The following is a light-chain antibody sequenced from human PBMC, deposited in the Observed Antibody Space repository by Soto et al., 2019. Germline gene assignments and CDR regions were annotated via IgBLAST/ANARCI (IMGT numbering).Light chain of an antibody. V-gene: IGKV4-1*01. CDR1: QSVLSSSNNKNY. Sequence: DIVMTQSPDSLAVSLGERATINCKSSQSVLSSSNNKNYLAWYQQKPGQPPKLLIYWASTRKSGVPDRFSGGGSGTDFTLTISSLQAEDVAVYYCQQYFITPITFGQGTRLEIK. CDR2: WAS. J-gene: IGKJ5*01. CDR3: QQYFITPIT.